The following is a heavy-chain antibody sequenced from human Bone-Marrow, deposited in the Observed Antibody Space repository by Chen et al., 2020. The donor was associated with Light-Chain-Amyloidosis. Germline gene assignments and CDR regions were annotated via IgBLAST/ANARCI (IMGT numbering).Heavy chain of an antibody. Sequence: EVQLVGSGGGLVQPGGSLRLFWVASGFTFSSHWMSWVRQAPGKGLEWVANIKQDGSEKYYADSVKGRYTISRYNAKNSLYLQMNSLRAEDTAVYYCAEINTNWGQGTLVTVSS. J-gene: IGHJ4*02. CDR3: AEINTN. V-gene: IGHV3-7*01. CDR2: IKQDGSEK. CDR1: GFTFSSHW.